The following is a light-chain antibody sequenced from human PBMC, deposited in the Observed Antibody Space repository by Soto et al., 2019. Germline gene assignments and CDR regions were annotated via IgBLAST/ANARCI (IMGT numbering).Light chain of an antibody. J-gene: IGLJ3*02. CDR1: SSDFGGYKY. Sequence: QSALTQPRSVSGSPGQLVSISCAGTSSDFGGYKYVSWYQQHPGKAPKLMIFDVSERPSGVADRFSGSKSGITASLTISGLRAEDEADYFCCSYVGGWVFGGGTKVT. V-gene: IGLV2-11*01. CDR3: CSYVGGWV. CDR2: DVS.